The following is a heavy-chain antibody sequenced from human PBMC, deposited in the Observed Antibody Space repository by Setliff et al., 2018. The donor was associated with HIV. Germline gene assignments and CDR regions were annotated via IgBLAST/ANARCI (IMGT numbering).Heavy chain of an antibody. Sequence: LRLSCAASGFTVSNDYMSWVRQAPGRGLEWVSVIHSGGSTYYADSVKGRFTITRDISKNTLDLQMNSLRVDDTAVYYCAKGSGFYDYWGQGTLVTVSS. CDR3: AKGSGFYDY. J-gene: IGHJ4*02. D-gene: IGHD3-22*01. CDR1: GFTVSNDY. V-gene: IGHV3-53*01. CDR2: IHSGGST.